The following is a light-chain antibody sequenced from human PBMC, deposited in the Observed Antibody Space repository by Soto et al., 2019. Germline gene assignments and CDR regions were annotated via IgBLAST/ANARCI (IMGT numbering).Light chain of an antibody. V-gene: IGKV3-11*01. J-gene: IGKJ5*01. CDR2: DAS. CDR1: QSVSSY. CDR3: QQHSNWPPIT. Sequence: SQSPAKLVFLPWEGATLFCRASQSVSSYVAWYQQKPGQAPRLLIYDASNRATGIPARFSGSGSGTDFTLTISSLEPEDFAVYYCQQHSNWPPITFGQGTRLEIK.